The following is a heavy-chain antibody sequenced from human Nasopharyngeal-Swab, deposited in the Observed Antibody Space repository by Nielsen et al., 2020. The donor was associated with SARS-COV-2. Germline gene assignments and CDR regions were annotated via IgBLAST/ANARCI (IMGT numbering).Heavy chain of an antibody. V-gene: IGHV3-43*01. Sequence: GESLKISCAASGFTFSSYWMHWVRQAPGKGLEWVSLISWDGGSTYYADSVKGRLTISRDNSKNSLYLQMNSLRTEDTALYYCAKGRSYSEEGYFDYWGQGTLVTVSS. CDR2: ISWDGGST. CDR3: AKGRSYSEEGYFDY. J-gene: IGHJ4*02. CDR1: GFTFSSYW. D-gene: IGHD6-13*01.